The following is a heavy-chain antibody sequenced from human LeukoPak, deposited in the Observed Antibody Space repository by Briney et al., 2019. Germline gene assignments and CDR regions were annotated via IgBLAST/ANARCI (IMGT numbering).Heavy chain of an antibody. J-gene: IGHJ4*02. CDR3: ARGYLYFDY. Sequence: GGSLRLSCAASGFTFNTDTMNWVRQAPGKGLEWVAYISTSISTIYYADSVKGRFTISRDNAKNSLYLQMHSLRDEDTAVYYCARGYLYFDYWGQGTLVTVSS. D-gene: IGHD2-2*01. CDR1: GFTFNTDT. CDR2: ISTSISTI. V-gene: IGHV3-48*02.